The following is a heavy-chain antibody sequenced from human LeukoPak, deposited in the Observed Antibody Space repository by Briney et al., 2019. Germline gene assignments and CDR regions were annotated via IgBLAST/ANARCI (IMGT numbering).Heavy chain of an antibody. Sequence: GGSLRLSCEGTGFSFGIYWMSWVRQAPGKGLEWVANINEGGSEKYYVDSVKGRFTISRDNGKNAVYLQMKSLRAEDTAVYYCARNEDYSDSTGYYSTFYLDSWGQGTLVTVSS. V-gene: IGHV3-7*01. CDR3: ARNEDYSDSTGYYSTFYLDS. J-gene: IGHJ4*02. CDR1: GFSFGIYW. D-gene: IGHD3-22*01. CDR2: INEGGSEK.